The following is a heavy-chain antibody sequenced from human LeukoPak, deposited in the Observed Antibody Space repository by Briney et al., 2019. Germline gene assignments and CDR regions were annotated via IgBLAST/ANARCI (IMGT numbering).Heavy chain of an antibody. J-gene: IGHJ6*03. V-gene: IGHV3-21*04. Sequence: GGSLRLSCAASGFTFSSYSMNWVRQAPGKGLEWVSSISSSSSYIYYADSVKGRFTISRDNFKNTAYLQMNSLKTEDTAVYYCTRAAQSITMVRGLRPYYYYMDVWGKGTTVTISS. CDR1: GFTFSSYS. CDR2: ISSSSSYI. CDR3: TRAAQSITMVRGLRPYYYYMDV. D-gene: IGHD3-10*01.